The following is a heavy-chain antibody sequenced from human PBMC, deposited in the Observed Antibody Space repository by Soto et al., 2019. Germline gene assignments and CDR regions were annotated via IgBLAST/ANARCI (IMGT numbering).Heavy chain of an antibody. D-gene: IGHD3-22*01. CDR1: GGSFSGYY. V-gene: IGHV4-34*01. CDR2: INHSGST. CDR3: ARNHYYDSSGYSWGDYYYYGMDV. Sequence: PSETLSLTCAVYGGSFSGYYWSWIRQPPGKGLEWIGEINHSGSTNYNPSLKSRVTVSVDTSKNQFSLKLSSVTAADTAVYYCARNHYYDSSGYSWGDYYYYGMDVWSQGTTVTVSS. J-gene: IGHJ6*02.